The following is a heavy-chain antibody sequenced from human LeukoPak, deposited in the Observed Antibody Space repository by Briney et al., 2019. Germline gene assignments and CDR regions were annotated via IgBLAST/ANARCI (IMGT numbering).Heavy chain of an antibody. J-gene: IGHJ4*02. Sequence: GGSLRLSCAASGFIFDDYAMPWVRQAPGKGLEWVSGISWNSGSVTYADSVKGRFTISRDNAKNSLYLQMNSLRAEDTALYYCAKVRDNIGWYSLDYWGQGTLVTVSS. V-gene: IGHV3-9*01. CDR1: GFIFDDYA. CDR2: ISWNSGSV. D-gene: IGHD6-19*01. CDR3: AKVRDNIGWYSLDY.